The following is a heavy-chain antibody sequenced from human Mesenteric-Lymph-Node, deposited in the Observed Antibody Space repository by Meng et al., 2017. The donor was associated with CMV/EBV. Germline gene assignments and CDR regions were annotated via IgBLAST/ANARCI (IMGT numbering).Heavy chain of an antibody. V-gene: IGHV3-23*03. CDR3: VGGMDV. CDR1: GFTFSSYA. CDR2: IYSGGSST. Sequence: GSLRLSCAASGFTFSSYAMSWVRQAPGKGLEWVSVIYSGGSSTYYVDSVKGRFTISRDDSKNTLYLQMNSLRAEDTAVYYCVGGMDVWGQGTTVTVSS. J-gene: IGHJ6*02.